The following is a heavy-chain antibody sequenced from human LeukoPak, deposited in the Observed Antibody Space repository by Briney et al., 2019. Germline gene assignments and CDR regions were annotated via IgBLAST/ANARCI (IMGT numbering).Heavy chain of an antibody. CDR2: IYSGGST. Sequence: PGGSLRLSCAASGFTVSSNYMSWVRQAPGKGLEWVSVIYSGGSTYYADSVKGRFTISRDNSKNSLYLQMSSLRAEDTALYYCARPYSTSSRGSYDVWGQGTMVTVSS. V-gene: IGHV3-53*01. J-gene: IGHJ3*01. D-gene: IGHD2-2*01. CDR3: ARPYSTSSRGSYDV. CDR1: GFTVSSNY.